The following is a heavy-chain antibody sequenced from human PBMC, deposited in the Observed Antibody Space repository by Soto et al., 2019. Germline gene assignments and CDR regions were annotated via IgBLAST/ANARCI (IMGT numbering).Heavy chain of an antibody. CDR1: GGSFSGYY. CDR2: INHSGTT. V-gene: IGHV4-34*01. Sequence: SETLSITCAVYGGSFSGYYWSWIRQPPGRGLEWIGEINHSGTTNYNPSLKSRVTISVDTSKNQFSLKLSSVTAADTAGYYCARVPDRWGQGTLVTVSS. D-gene: IGHD2-2*01. J-gene: IGHJ5*02. CDR3: ARVPDR.